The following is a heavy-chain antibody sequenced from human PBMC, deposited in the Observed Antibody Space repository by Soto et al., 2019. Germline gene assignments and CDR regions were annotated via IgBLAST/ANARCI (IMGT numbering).Heavy chain of an antibody. CDR3: ARRYSYGSYYFDY. D-gene: IGHD5-18*01. CDR1: GGSFSGYY. CDR2: INHSGST. V-gene: IGHV4-34*01. Sequence: QVQLQQWGAGLLKPSETLSLTCAVYGGSFSGYYWSWIRQPPGKGLEWIGEINHSGSTNYNPSLKSRVTISVDTSKNQFSLKLSSVTAADTAVYYCARRYSYGSYYFDYWGQGTLVTVSS. J-gene: IGHJ4*02.